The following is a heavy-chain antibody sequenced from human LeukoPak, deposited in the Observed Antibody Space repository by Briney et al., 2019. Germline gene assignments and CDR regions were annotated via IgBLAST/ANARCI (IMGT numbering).Heavy chain of an antibody. J-gene: IGHJ4*02. D-gene: IGHD1-1*01. CDR2: INPSGGT. CDR3: ARIGNYYFDY. CDR1: GGSISGFY. Sequence: SETLSLTCTVSGGSISGFYWSWIRQPAGKGLEWIGRINPSGGTNYNPSLKSRVTISVDKSKNQFSLKLTSVTAADTAVYYCARIGNYYFDYWGQGTLVTVSS. V-gene: IGHV4-4*07.